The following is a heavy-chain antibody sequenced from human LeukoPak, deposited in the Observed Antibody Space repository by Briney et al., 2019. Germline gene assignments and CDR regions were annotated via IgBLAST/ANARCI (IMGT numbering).Heavy chain of an antibody. CDR3: AKNGEYQLLYPYYFDY. CDR2: ISGSGGST. D-gene: IGHD2-2*02. J-gene: IGHJ4*02. Sequence: PGRSLRLSCAASGFTFSSYAMSWVRQAPGKGLEWVSAISGSGGSTYYADSVKGRFTISRDNSKNTLYLHMNSLRAEDTAVYYCAKNGEYQLLYPYYFDYWGQGTLVTVSS. CDR1: GFTFSSYA. V-gene: IGHV3-23*01.